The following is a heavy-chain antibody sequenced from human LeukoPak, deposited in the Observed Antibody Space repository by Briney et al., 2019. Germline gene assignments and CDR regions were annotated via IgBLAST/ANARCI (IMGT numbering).Heavy chain of an antibody. CDR1: GGSFSGYY. CDR2: INHSGST. CDR3: ARGASSRFEH. Sequence: SETLSLTCAVYGGSFSGYYWSWIRQPPGKGLEWIGEINHSGSTNYNPSLKSRVTISVDTSKNQFSLKLSSVTAADTAVYYCARGASSRFEHWGQGTLVTVSS. D-gene: IGHD6-13*01. J-gene: IGHJ4*02. V-gene: IGHV4-34*01.